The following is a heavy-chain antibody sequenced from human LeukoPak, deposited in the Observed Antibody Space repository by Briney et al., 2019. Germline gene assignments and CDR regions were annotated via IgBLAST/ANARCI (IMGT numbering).Heavy chain of an antibody. CDR2: ISAYNGNT. J-gene: IGHJ5*02. Sequence: ASVKVSCKASGYTFTSYGISWVRRAPGQGLEWMGWISAYNGNTNYAQKFQGRVTITADESTSTAYMELSSLRSEDTAVYYCARDSSDYGNWFDPWGQGTLVTVSS. D-gene: IGHD3-16*01. CDR1: GYTFTSYG. V-gene: IGHV1-18*01. CDR3: ARDSSDYGNWFDP.